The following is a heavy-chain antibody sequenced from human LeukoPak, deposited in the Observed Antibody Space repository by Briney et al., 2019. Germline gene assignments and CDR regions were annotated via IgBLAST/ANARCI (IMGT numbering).Heavy chain of an antibody. D-gene: IGHD1-7*01. J-gene: IGHJ6*02. CDR1: EVTFSSYA. CDR3: TTDEDWNYARKDV. V-gene: IGHV3-15*04. Sequence: PGGSLRLSCAGSEVTFSSYAMTWVRQAPGKGLEWVGQTVSEIDGGTTDYAAPVKGRFTISRDDSKSTLYLQMNSLKIEDTAVYYCTTDEDWNYARKDVWGQGATVIVSS. CDR2: TVSEIDGGTT.